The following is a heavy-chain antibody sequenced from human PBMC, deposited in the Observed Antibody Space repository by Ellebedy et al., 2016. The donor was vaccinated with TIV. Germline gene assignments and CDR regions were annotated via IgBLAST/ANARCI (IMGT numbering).Heavy chain of an antibody. V-gene: IGHV4-39*01. D-gene: IGHD2-21*02. CDR1: GDSLSTTAYY. J-gene: IGHJ3*01. Sequence: MPSETLSLTCTVSGDSLSTTAYYWGWIRQSPGKGLEWIGSISYTGRTFDNPSLKRRVTMSVDTSKNQFSLNMNSVTAADTAIYFCARYCGTDCYLHKNSFDVWGQGTLVTVSS. CDR3: ARYCGTDCYLHKNSFDV. CDR2: ISYTGRT.